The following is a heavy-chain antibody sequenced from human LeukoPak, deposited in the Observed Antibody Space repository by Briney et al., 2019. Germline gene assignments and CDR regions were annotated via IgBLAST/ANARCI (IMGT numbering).Heavy chain of an antibody. D-gene: IGHD2-2*02. CDR1: GGTFSSYA. CDR2: ISAYNGNT. Sequence: ASVKVSCKASGGTFSSYAISWVRQAPGQGLEWMGWISAYNGNTNYAQKLQGRVTMTTDTSTSTAYMELRSLRSDDTAVYYCARVYDYYYYYMDVWGKGTTVTISS. J-gene: IGHJ6*03. CDR3: ARVYDYYYYYMDV. V-gene: IGHV1-18*01.